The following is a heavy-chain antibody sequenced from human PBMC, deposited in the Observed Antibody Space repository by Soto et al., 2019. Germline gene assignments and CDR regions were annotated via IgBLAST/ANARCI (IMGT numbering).Heavy chain of an antibody. CDR1: GDSVSSNTAT. Sequence: PSQTLSLTCAISGDSVSSNTATWNWMRQSPSRGLEWLGRTYYRSRWYNHYAVSVKSRITVNADTSKNQFSLQLRSVTPDDTAVYYCTRSGPGGYIDYWGQGTRVTVSS. V-gene: IGHV6-1*01. J-gene: IGHJ4*02. D-gene: IGHD3-22*01. CDR2: TYYRSRWYN. CDR3: TRSGPGGYIDY.